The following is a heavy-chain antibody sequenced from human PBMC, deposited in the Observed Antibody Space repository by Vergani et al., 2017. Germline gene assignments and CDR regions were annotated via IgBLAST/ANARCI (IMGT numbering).Heavy chain of an antibody. J-gene: IGHJ4*02. CDR2: IHPADSDN. V-gene: IGHV5-51*01. CDR3: ARLYGRDRSGSKYFDY. CDR1: GYSFTNYW. Sequence: EVPLVQSGAEVKKPGESLKISCQISGYSFTNYWIGWVRQMPGKGLEWMGIIHPADSDNRYSPSFQGQVTISVDKSISTAYLQRGSLRASDSAMYYCARLYGRDRSGSKYFDYGGQGTLVTVSS. D-gene: IGHD6-25*01.